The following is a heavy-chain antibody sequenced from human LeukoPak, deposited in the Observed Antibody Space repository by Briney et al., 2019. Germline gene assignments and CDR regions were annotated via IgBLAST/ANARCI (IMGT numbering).Heavy chain of an antibody. CDR1: GFTFDDYA. CDR2: ISWNSGSI. Sequence: GGSLRLSCAASGFTFDDYAMHWVPQAPGKGLEWVSGISWNSGSIGYADSVKGRFTISRDNAKNSLYLQMNSLRAEDTALYYCARGMDFWSGYADYWGQGTLVTVSS. J-gene: IGHJ4*02. CDR3: ARGMDFWSGYADY. V-gene: IGHV3-9*01. D-gene: IGHD3-3*01.